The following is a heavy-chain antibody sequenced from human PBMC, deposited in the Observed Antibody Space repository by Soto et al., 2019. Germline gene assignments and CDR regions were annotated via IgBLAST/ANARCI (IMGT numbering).Heavy chain of an antibody. CDR3: ARGLAVAAPDY. V-gene: IGHV1-69*01. Sequence: QVQLVQSGAEVKKPGSSVKVSCKASGGTFSSYAISWVRQAPGQGREWMGGLIPIFGTADYAEKFQGRVTITADESTSTAYMELSSLRSEDTALYYCARGLAVAAPDYWGQGTLVTVSS. CDR1: GGTFSSYA. J-gene: IGHJ4*02. D-gene: IGHD6-19*01. CDR2: LIPIFGTA.